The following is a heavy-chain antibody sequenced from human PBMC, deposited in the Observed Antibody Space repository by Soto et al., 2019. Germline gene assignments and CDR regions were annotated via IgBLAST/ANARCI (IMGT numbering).Heavy chain of an antibody. Sequence: QVQLQESGPRLVKPSATLFLTCTVSGGSITSSYGSGLRRPPWKGLEWIAYIYDTGISGYTPSPRYNPSHNSRVTMLGDESQSQIALKLTTVTASDASVYYCAGGEDAFFYSGVDGWGQGITVTLAS. CDR1: GGSITSSY. J-gene: IGHJ6*02. CDR2: IYDTGISGYTPSP. V-gene: IGHV4-59*01. CDR3: AGGEDAFFYSGVDG.